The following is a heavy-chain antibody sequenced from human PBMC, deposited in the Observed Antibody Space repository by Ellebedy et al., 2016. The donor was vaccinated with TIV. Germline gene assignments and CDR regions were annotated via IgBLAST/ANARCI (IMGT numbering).Heavy chain of an antibody. V-gene: IGHV3-48*02. J-gene: IGHJ6*03. CDR3: ARERAGYYMDV. D-gene: IGHD6-19*01. CDR2: ISSSGSTI. CDR1: EFIVSSYS. Sequence: GGSLRLSXAGSEFIVSSYSMHWVRQAPGKGLEWVSYISSSGSTIYYADSVKGRFTISRDKAKDSLYLQMDSLRDEDRAVYYCARERAGYYMDVWGKGTTVTVSS.